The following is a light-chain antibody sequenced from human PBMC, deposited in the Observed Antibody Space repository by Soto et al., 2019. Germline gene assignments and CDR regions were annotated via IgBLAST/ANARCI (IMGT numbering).Light chain of an antibody. Sequence: QSVLTQPPSVSEALRHRVTISCSGSSSNVGNNAVNWYQQLPGKAPKLLIYYDDLLPSGVSDRFSGSKSGTSASLAISGLQSEDEADYYCAVWDDSLNGVVFGGGTKLTVL. CDR1: SSNVGNNA. J-gene: IGLJ2*01. CDR2: YDD. V-gene: IGLV1-36*01. CDR3: AVWDDSLNGVV.